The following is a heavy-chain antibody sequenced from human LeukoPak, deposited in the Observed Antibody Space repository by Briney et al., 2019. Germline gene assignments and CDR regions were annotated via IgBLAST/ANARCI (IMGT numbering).Heavy chain of an antibody. D-gene: IGHD3-10*01. CDR1: GYSINSGYY. Sequence: PSETLSLTCTVSGYSINSGYYWGWIRQPPGKGLEWIAIIYHSGSTYYNASLKSRVTISVDTSKNQFSLKLSSVTAADTAVYYCARQTGSGLFSLPGGQGTLVTVSS. CDR3: ARQTGSGLFSLP. J-gene: IGHJ4*02. V-gene: IGHV4-38-2*02. CDR2: IYHSGST.